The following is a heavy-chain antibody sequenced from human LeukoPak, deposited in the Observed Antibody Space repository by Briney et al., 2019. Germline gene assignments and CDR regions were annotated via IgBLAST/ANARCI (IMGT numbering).Heavy chain of an antibody. Sequence: SQTLSLTCTVSGGSISSGGYYWSWIRQHPGKGLEWIGYIYYSGSTYYNPSLKSRVTISVDTSKNQFSLKLSSVTAADTAVYHCARASNLYYYDSSGPPGWFDPWGQGTLVTVSS. CDR1: GGSISSGGYY. J-gene: IGHJ5*02. D-gene: IGHD3-22*01. V-gene: IGHV4-31*03. CDR2: IYYSGST. CDR3: ARASNLYYYDSSGPPGWFDP.